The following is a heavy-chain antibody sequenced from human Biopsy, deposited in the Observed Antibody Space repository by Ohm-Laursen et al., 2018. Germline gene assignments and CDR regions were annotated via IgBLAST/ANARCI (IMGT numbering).Heavy chain of an antibody. J-gene: IGHJ6*02. CDR2: ISPSGATT. CDR1: GNTFATYH. Sequence: GASVKVSCKASGNTFATYHIHWVRQAPGQGLEWMGVISPSGATTSFSQKFQGRITMTRDTSTGTVYMDLNSLGSEDTADYYCARAGVGSDGTDSYYYGMDVWGPGTTVTVSS. D-gene: IGHD5-24*01. V-gene: IGHV1-46*01. CDR3: ARAGVGSDGTDSYYYGMDV.